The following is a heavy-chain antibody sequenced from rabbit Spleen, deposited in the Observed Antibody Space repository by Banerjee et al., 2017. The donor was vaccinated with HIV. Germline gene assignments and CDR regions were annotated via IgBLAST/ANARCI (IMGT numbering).Heavy chain of an antibody. Sequence: QEQLEESGGDLVKPEGSLTLTCTASGLSFSDRHWMYWVRQAPGKGLELIAWIATRDGSTWYASWVNGRFTISRSTSLNTVDLKMTSLTAADTATYFCARDTGSSFSSYGMDLWGPGTLVTVS. CDR2: IATRDGST. CDR3: ARDTGSSFSSYGMDL. V-gene: IGHV1S43*01. CDR1: GLSFSDRHW. D-gene: IGHD8-1*01. J-gene: IGHJ6*01.